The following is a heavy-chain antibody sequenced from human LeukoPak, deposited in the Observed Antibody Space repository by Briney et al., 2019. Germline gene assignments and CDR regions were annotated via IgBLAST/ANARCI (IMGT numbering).Heavy chain of an antibody. CDR3: ARDPNYYGSGSYYNVGFFVL. CDR2: ISAYSGNT. D-gene: IGHD3-10*01. V-gene: IGHV1-18*01. Sequence: GASVKVSCKASGYTFTSYGISWVRQAPGQGLVWMGWISAYSGNTNYAQKLQGRVTMTTDTSTSTAYMELRSLRSDDTAVYYCARDPNYYGSGSYYNVGFFVLWGQGTLVTVSA. J-gene: IGHJ4*02. CDR1: GYTFTSYG.